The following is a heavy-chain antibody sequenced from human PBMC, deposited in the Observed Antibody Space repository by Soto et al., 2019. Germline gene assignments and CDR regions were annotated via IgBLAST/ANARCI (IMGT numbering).Heavy chain of an antibody. J-gene: IGHJ5*02. CDR1: GFTFSSYA. D-gene: IGHD4-17*01. Sequence: GGSLRLSCAASGFTFSSYAMSWVRQAPGKGLEWVSAISGSGGSTYYADSVKGRFTISRDNSKNTLYLQMNSLRAEDTAVYYCAKDFHSDTVTINWFDPWGQGTLVTVSS. CDR3: AKDFHSDTVTINWFDP. V-gene: IGHV3-23*01. CDR2: ISGSGGST.